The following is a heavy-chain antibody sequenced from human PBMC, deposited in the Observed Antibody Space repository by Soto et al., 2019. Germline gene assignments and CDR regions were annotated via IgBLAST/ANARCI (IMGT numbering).Heavy chain of an antibody. CDR1: GFTFSSYA. V-gene: IGHV3-23*01. CDR3: AKDLGYCSGGSCLDAFDI. J-gene: IGHJ3*02. Sequence: GGSVSLSCAASGFTFSSYAMSWVRQAPGKGLEWVSAISGSGGSTYYADSVKGRFTISRDNSKNTLYLQMNSLRAEDTAVYYCAKDLGYCSGGSCLDAFDIWGQGTMVTVSS. D-gene: IGHD2-15*01. CDR2: ISGSGGST.